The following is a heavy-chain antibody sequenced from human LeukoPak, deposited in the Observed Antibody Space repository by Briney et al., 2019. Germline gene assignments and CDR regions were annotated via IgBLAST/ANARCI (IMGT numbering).Heavy chain of an antibody. Sequence: TSETLSLTCAVYGGSFSGYYWSWIRQPPGKDLEWIGTISYSGSTYYNPSLKSRVTISVDKSKNHFSLKLTSVTAADTAVYYCARDRTVAGIDYWGQGTLVTVSS. J-gene: IGHJ4*02. V-gene: IGHV4-34*01. D-gene: IGHD6-19*01. CDR1: GGSFSGYY. CDR2: ISYSGST. CDR3: ARDRTVAGIDY.